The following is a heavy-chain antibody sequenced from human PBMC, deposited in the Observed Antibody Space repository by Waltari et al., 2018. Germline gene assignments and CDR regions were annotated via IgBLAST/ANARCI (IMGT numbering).Heavy chain of an antibody. J-gene: IGHJ4*02. CDR2: IYHSGST. CDR3: ARAGYSGYDIDY. Sequence: QVQLQESGPGLVKPSETLSLTCTVPGYSISSGYYWGWIRQPPGKGLEWIGSIYHSGSTYYNPSLKSRVTISVDTSKNQFSLKLSSVTAADTAVYYCARAGYSGYDIDYWGQGTLVTVSS. D-gene: IGHD5-12*01. CDR1: GYSISSGYY. V-gene: IGHV4-38-2*02.